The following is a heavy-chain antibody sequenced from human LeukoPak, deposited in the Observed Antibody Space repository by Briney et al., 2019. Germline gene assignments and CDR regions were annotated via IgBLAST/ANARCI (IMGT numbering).Heavy chain of an antibody. CDR3: ASGGHHYDSSGFHWFDP. CDR2: ISESGST. D-gene: IGHD3-22*01. CDR1: GGSISRHY. V-gene: IGHV4-4*08. J-gene: IGHJ5*02. Sequence: SETLSLTCTVSGGSISRHYWNWIRQPPGKGLEWIGYISESGSTNYNPPLKSRVSMPVDLSKNQFSLKVNSVTAADTAVYYCASGGHHYDSSGFHWFDPWGQGAPVTVSS.